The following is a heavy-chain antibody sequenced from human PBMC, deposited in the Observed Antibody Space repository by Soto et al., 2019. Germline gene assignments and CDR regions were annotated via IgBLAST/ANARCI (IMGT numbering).Heavy chain of an antibody. CDR3: ATYFTGAGGSGH. Sequence: QVQLQESGPELVKASETLSLTCSVSGASISRDHWNWIRQPPGKGLERIGDYSGSTNYKPSLKSRLKISVDTSKNNFSLTLKSVPAAETAVYFCATYFTGAGGSGHWGQGTMVTVSS. D-gene: IGHD2-8*02. V-gene: IGHV4-59*08. CDR1: GASISRDH. J-gene: IGHJ4*02. CDR2: DYSGST.